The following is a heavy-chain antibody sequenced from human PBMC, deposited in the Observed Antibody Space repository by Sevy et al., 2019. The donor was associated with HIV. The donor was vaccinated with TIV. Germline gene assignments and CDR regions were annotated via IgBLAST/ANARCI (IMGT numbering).Heavy chain of an antibody. CDR2: ISGSGGST. Sequence: GGSLRLSCAASGFTFSSYAMSWVRQAPGKGLEWVSAISGSGGSTYYADSVKGRFTIPRDNSKNTLYLQMNSLRAEDTAVYYCAKDPLSYDILTGYYGVYYYYGMDVWGQGTTVTVSS. CDR3: AKDPLSYDILTGYYGVYYYYGMDV. J-gene: IGHJ6*02. D-gene: IGHD3-9*01. V-gene: IGHV3-23*01. CDR1: GFTFSSYA.